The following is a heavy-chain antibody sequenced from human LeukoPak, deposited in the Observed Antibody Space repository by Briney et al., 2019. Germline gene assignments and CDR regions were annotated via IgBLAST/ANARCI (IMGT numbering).Heavy chain of an antibody. CDR1: GFIFSSYG. V-gene: IGHV3-30*02. CDR2: IRYDGSKK. Sequence: QTGGSLRLSCAASGFIFSSYGMHWVRQAPGKGLEWVAFIRYDGSKKYYADSVKGRFTISRDNSKNTLYLQMNSLRAEDTAVYYCAKVVATIRFYYYYYMDVWGKGTTVTISS. CDR3: AKVVATIRFYYYYYMDV. J-gene: IGHJ6*03. D-gene: IGHD5-12*01.